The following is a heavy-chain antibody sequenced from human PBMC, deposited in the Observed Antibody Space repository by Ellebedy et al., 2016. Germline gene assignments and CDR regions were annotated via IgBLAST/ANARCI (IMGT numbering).Heavy chain of an antibody. Sequence: SETLSLTCSVSGNSISSRDYYWSWIRQPPGKGLEWIGYIYYNGKTYSNPSVKSRLTIAVDRSKKQFSLKLSSVTAADTAVYFCARGGENPGLKYFDSWGQGTLVNVSS. J-gene: IGHJ4*02. CDR3: ARGGENPGLKYFDS. V-gene: IGHV4-30-4*01. CDR1: GNSISSRDYY. D-gene: IGHD3-10*01. CDR2: IYYNGKT.